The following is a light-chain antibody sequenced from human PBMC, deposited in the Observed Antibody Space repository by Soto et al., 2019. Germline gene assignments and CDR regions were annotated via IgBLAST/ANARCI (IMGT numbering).Light chain of an antibody. J-gene: IGKJ1*01. CDR3: QQYNTYPWT. V-gene: IGKV1-5*01. CDR2: DAS. Sequence: EIRMTQSASTLSASVGDRVTIXCRASQSVLNRVAWYQQKPGKARKHLIYDASSLESGAPSRFSGSESGTEFTPTISSRQPDDFATYYCQQYNTYPWTFGQGTKVDIK. CDR1: QSVLNR.